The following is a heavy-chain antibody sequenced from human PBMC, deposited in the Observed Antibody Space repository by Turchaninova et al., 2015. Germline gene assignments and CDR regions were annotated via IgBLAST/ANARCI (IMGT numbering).Heavy chain of an antibody. V-gene: IGHV1-2*02. CDR3: AREMRYELPLGPFET. CDR1: GYTFNNHY. Sequence: QVQLTQSGAEVKKPGASGRVPCKAAGYTFNNHYIHWMRQAPRQGLEWLGWIYPDTGGVKYAESLEGRITLTRDTSTSTTYMELRGLRSDDTAMYYCAREMRYELPLGPFETWGQGTMVTVSS. CDR2: IYPDTGGV. J-gene: IGHJ3*02. D-gene: IGHD2-2*01.